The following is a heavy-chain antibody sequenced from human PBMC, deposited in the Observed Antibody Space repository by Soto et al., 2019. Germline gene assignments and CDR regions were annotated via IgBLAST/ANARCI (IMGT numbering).Heavy chain of an antibody. CDR2: IYYSGST. CDR3: ARDGLGTIVGTSGFDY. V-gene: IGHV4-30-4*01. Sequence: SETLSLTCTVSGGSISSGDYYWSWIRQPPGKGLEWIGYIYYSGSTYYNPSLKSRVTISVDTSKNQFSLKLSSVTAADTAVYYCARDGLGTIVGTSGFDYWGQGTLVTVSS. D-gene: IGHD1-26*01. J-gene: IGHJ4*02. CDR1: GGSISSGDYY.